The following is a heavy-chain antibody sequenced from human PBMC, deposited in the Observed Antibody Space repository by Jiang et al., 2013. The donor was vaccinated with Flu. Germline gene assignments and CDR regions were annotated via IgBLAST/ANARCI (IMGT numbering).Heavy chain of an antibody. CDR2: IYYSGST. V-gene: IGHV4-31*02. J-gene: IGHJ4*02. D-gene: IGHD1-26*01. Sequence: VSGGVHSAVVVTTGAGSATHPGKGLEWIGYIYYSGSTYYNPSLKSRVTISVDTSKNQFSLKLSSVTAADTAVYYCARDRGRTFDYWGQGTLVTVSS. CDR3: ARDRGRTFDY. CDR1: GGVHSAVVVTT.